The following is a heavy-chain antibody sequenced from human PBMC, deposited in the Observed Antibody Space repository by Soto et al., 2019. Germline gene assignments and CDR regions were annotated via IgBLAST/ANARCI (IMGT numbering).Heavy chain of an antibody. CDR2: IRNRPNSYTT. D-gene: IGHD3-10*01. CDR1: GFTFSDHY. V-gene: IGHV3-72*01. J-gene: IGHJ4*02. CDR3: VRDSGRGFYFDY. Sequence: EVQLVESGGGLVQPGGSLRLSCAASGFTFSDHYMDWVRQAPGKGLEWVGRIRNRPNSYTTQSAASVKGRFAVLRDDSENLVYLQMSDLKTEDTAVYYCVRDSGRGFYFDYWGQGAQVTVSS.